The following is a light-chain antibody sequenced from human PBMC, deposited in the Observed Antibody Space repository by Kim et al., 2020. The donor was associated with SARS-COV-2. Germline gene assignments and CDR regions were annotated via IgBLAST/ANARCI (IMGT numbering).Light chain of an antibody. J-gene: IGLJ1*01. CDR2: GNT. CDR1: SSNVGAGYD. CDR3: QFYDPSLSNPYV. V-gene: IGLV1-40*01. Sequence: QSVLTQPPSVSGAPGQRITISCTGSSSNVGAGYDVHWYQQLPGEAPKLLISGNTHRPSGIPDRFSASKSGSSASLAIDGLQVEDEADYFCQFYDPSLSNPYVFGTGTKVTVL.